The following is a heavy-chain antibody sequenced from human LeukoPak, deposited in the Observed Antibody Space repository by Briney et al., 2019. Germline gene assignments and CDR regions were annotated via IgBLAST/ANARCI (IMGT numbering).Heavy chain of an antibody. CDR3: ARGLDLGYCSGGSCYGKYYFDY. Sequence: SVKVSCKASGGTFSSYAISWVRQAPGQGLEWMGGIIPIFGTANYAQKFQGRVTITADESTSTAYMELSSLRSEDTAVYYCARGLDLGYCSGGSCYGKYYFDYWGQGTLVTVSS. CDR1: GGTFSSYA. J-gene: IGHJ4*02. V-gene: IGHV1-69*13. CDR2: IIPIFGTA. D-gene: IGHD2-15*01.